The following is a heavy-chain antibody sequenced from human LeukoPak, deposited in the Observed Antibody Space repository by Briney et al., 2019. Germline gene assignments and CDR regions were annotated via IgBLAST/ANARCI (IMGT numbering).Heavy chain of an antibody. CDR3: AKALYPSDYYDSSGLPYGMDV. V-gene: IGHV3-43*02. CDR1: GFTFDDYA. CDR2: ISGDGGST. D-gene: IGHD3-22*01. J-gene: IGHJ6*02. Sequence: GSLRLSCAASGFTFDDYAMHWVRQAPGKGLEWVSLISGDGGSTYYADSVKGRFTISRDNSKNSLYLQMNSLRTEDTALYYCAKALYPSDYYDSSGLPYGMDVWGQGTTVTVSS.